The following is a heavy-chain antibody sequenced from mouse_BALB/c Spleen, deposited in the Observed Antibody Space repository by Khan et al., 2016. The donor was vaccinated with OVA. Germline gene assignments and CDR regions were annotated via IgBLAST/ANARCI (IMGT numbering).Heavy chain of an antibody. CDR3: ARQPYYHYNIMDY. J-gene: IGHJ4*01. CDR2: IWSDGST. D-gene: IGHD2-10*01. Sequence: QVQLKHSGPGLVAPSQSLSITCTISGFSLTNYGVHWVRQPPGKGLEWLVVIWSDGSTTYNSALKSRLTISKDNSKSHVFLKMNILQTDDTAVYFCARQPYYHYNIMDYWGQGTSVTVSS. CDR1: GFSLTNYG. V-gene: IGHV2-6-1*01.